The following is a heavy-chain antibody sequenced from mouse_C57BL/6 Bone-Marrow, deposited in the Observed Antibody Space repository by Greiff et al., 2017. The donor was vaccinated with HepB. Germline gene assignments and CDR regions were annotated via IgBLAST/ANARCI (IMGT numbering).Heavy chain of an antibody. J-gene: IGHJ2*01. CDR2: IYPGNSDT. Sequence: VHVKQSGTVLARPGASVKMSCKTSGYTFTSYWMHWVKQRPGQGLEWIGAIYPGNSDTSYNQKFKGKAKLTAVTSASTAYMELSSLTNEDSAVYYCTRVLNYYGSSYHYFDYWGQGTTLTVSS. D-gene: IGHD1-1*01. V-gene: IGHV1-5*01. CDR1: GYTFTSYW. CDR3: TRVLNYYGSSYHYFDY.